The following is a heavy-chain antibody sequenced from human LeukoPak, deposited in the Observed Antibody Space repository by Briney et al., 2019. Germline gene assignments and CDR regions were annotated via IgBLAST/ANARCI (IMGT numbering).Heavy chain of an antibody. J-gene: IGHJ4*02. CDR1: GGSISISSHY. Sequence: SETLSLTCTVSGGSISISSHYWGWIRQPPGKGLEWIGVIYYSGSTYYNPSLKSRVTISVDTSKNQFSLKLSSVTAADTAVYYCARHITSSYYDFWSGYSTSFDYWGQGTLIAVSS. CDR2: IYYSGST. D-gene: IGHD3-3*01. V-gene: IGHV4-39*01. CDR3: ARHITSSYYDFWSGYSTSFDY.